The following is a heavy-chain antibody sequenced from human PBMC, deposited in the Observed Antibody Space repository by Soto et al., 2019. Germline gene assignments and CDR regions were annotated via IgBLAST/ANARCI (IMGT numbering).Heavy chain of an antibody. CDR1: GFTFSSYG. V-gene: IGHV3-23*01. Sequence: EVQLLESGGGLVQPGGSLGLSCAASGFTFSSYGMTGVRQAPGKGLEWVSFSSATGAGTYYADSVKGRFTISRDNSKNTLYLQMTSLRADDTAVYYCAKDRRAGGNYGFYSDFWGQGALVIVSS. D-gene: IGHD1-7*01. J-gene: IGHJ4*02. CDR2: SSATGAGT. CDR3: AKDRRAGGNYGFYSDF.